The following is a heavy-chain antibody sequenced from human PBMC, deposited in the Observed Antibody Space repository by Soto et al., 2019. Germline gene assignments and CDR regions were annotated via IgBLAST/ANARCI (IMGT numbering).Heavy chain of an antibody. Sequence: PSETLSLTCTVSGASISTQSWNWIRQAPGKGLEWIGYLYYRGTTNYNPSLKSRVTISADTSKNQVSLKLTSVTAADTAVYFCARGLSWSPYFESWGQGILVTVSS. CDR2: LYYRGTT. D-gene: IGHD3-3*01. CDR1: GASISTQS. CDR3: ARGLSWSPYFES. V-gene: IGHV4-59*11. J-gene: IGHJ4*02.